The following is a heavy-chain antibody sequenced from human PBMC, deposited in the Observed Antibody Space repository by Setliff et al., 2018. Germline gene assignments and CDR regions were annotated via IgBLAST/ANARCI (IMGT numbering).Heavy chain of an antibody. Sequence: PSETLSLTCAVYGGSFSTYFWSWIRQPPGKGLEWIGEISHSGSTNYSPSLKSRVTMSVDTSKNQFSLNLNSVTAADTAVYYFRLAHCNTTSCEEALDFWSQGTLVTVSS. CDR1: GGSFSTYF. D-gene: IGHD2-2*01. CDR2: ISHSGST. CDR3: RLAHCNTTSCEEALDF. V-gene: IGHV4-34*01. J-gene: IGHJ4*02.